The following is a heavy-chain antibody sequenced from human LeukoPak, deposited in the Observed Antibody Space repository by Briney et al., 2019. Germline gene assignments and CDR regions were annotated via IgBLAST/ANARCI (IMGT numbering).Heavy chain of an antibody. Sequence: SETLSLTCTVSGGSISSSSYYWGWIRQPPGKGLEWTGSIYYSGSTYYNPSLKSRVTISVDTSKNQFSLKLSSVTAADTAVYYCARGNTALGYWGQGTLVTVSS. CDR3: ARGNTALGY. J-gene: IGHJ4*02. CDR1: GGSISSSSYY. V-gene: IGHV4-39*01. CDR2: IYYSGST. D-gene: IGHD2-2*02.